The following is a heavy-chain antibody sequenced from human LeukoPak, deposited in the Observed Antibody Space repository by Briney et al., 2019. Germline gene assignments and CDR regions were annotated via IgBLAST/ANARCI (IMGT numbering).Heavy chain of an antibody. Sequence: PSETLSLTCTVSGGSISSHYWSWIRQPPGKGLEWIGYIYYSGSTNYNPSLKSRVTISVDTSKNQFSLKLSSVTAADTAVYYCAREGRVSGYDFDCWGQGTLVTVSS. V-gene: IGHV4-59*11. CDR1: GGSISSHY. CDR2: IYYSGST. J-gene: IGHJ4*02. CDR3: AREGRVSGYDFDC. D-gene: IGHD5-12*01.